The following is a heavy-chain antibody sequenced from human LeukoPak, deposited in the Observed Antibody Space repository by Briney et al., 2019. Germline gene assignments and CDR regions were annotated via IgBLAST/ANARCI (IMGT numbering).Heavy chain of an antibody. J-gene: IGHJ6*03. CDR3: ARESRGYDILTGKYHRGYYSYYMDV. Sequence: GASVKVSCKASGFTFTSSAMQWVRQARGQRLEWIGWIVVGSGNTNYAQKFQERVTITRDMSTSTAYMELSSLRSEDTAVYYCARESRGYDILTGKYHRGYYSYYMDVWGKGTTVTVSS. CDR2: IVVGSGNT. D-gene: IGHD3-9*01. CDR1: GFTFTSSA. V-gene: IGHV1-58*02.